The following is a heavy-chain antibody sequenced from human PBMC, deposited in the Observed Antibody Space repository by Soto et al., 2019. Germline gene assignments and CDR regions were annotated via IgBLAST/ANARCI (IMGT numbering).Heavy chain of an antibody. D-gene: IGHD4-17*01. CDR2: IYYSGST. Sequence: PSETLSLTCTVSGGSISSYYWSWIRQPPGKGLEWIGYIYYSGSTNYNPSLKSRVTISVDTSKNQFSLKLSSVTAADTAVYYCARTTVTKMCDYWGQGTLVTVSS. CDR3: ARTTVTKMCDY. CDR1: GGSISSYY. J-gene: IGHJ4*02. V-gene: IGHV4-59*12.